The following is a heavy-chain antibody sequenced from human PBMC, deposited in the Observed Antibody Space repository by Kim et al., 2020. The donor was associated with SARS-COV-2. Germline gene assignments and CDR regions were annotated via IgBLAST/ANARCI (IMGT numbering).Heavy chain of an antibody. Sequence: SVKGRFTISRDNAKNSLYLQMNSLRAEDTAVYYCARVSEYYYGSGSASGYWGQGTLVTVSS. J-gene: IGHJ4*02. V-gene: IGHV3-21*01. D-gene: IGHD3-10*01. CDR3: ARVSEYYYGSGSASGY.